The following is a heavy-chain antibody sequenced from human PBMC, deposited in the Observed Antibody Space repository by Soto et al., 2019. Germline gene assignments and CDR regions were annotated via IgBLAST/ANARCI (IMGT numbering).Heavy chain of an antibody. CDR2: ISYDGSNK. Sequence: GGSLRLSCAASGFTFSSYGMHWVRQAPGKGLEWVAVISYDGSNKYYADSVKGRFTISRDNSKNTLYLQMNSLRAEDTAVYYCAKDALHVLRFLEWSSARDYYYYGMDVWGQGTTVTVSS. CDR3: AKDALHVLRFLEWSSARDYYYYGMDV. J-gene: IGHJ6*02. CDR1: GFTFSSYG. V-gene: IGHV3-30*18. D-gene: IGHD3-3*01.